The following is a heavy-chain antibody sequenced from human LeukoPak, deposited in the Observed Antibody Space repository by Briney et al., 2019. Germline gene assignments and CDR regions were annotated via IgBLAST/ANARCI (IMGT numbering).Heavy chain of an antibody. V-gene: IGHV1-2*02. CDR3: ARDHSSSWYAPPYNWFDP. J-gene: IGHJ5*02. D-gene: IGHD6-13*01. CDR1: GYTFTGYY. CDR2: INPNSGGT. Sequence: ASVKVSCKASGYTFTGYYMHWVRQAPGQGLEWMGWINPNSGGTNYAQKFQGRVTMTRDTFISTAYMELSRLRSDDTAVYYCARDHSSSWYAPPYNWFDPWGQGTLVTVSS.